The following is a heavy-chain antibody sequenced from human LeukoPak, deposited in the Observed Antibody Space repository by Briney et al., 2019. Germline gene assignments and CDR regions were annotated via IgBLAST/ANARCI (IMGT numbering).Heavy chain of an antibody. Sequence: PGGSLRLSCAASGFTLSSYRMNWVRQVPGKGLEWVSSISSSSSYIYYADSVKGRFTISRDNAKNSLYLQMISLRAEDTAVYYCGRDSSYDFWGAYYTPPDYWGQGTLVTVSS. D-gene: IGHD3-3*01. J-gene: IGHJ4*02. CDR2: ISSSSSYI. V-gene: IGHV3-21*01. CDR1: GFTLSSYR. CDR3: GRDSSYDFWGAYYTPPDY.